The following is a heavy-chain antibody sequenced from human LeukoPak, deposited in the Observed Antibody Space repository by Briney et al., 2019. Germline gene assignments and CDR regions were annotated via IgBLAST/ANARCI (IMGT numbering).Heavy chain of an antibody. CDR2: INYNGAIT. V-gene: IGHV3-20*04. CDR3: ARDRLGPSFSVSHFNL. D-gene: IGHD3-3*02. CDR1: GFTFVDYG. J-gene: IGHJ4*02. Sequence: GGSLRLSCATSGFTFVDYGLSWVRRAPGKGLEWLCAINYNGAITDYADSVKGRFTISRDNAKNSLYLRMDSLRAEDTALYYCARDRLGPSFSVSHFNLWGQGTLVTVSS.